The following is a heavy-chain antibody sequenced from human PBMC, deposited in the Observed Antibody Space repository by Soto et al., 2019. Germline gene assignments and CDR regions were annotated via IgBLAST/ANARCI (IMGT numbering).Heavy chain of an antibody. CDR2: ISWNSGSI. J-gene: IGHJ6*02. D-gene: IGHD3-3*01. V-gene: IGHV3-9*01. Sequence: GGSLRLSCAASGFTFDDYAMHWVRQAPGKGLEWVSGISWNSGSIGYADSVKGRFTISRDNAKNSLYLQMNSLRAEDTALYYCAKGAIFGVVIYYGMDVWGQGTTVTV. CDR3: AKGAIFGVVIYYGMDV. CDR1: GFTFDDYA.